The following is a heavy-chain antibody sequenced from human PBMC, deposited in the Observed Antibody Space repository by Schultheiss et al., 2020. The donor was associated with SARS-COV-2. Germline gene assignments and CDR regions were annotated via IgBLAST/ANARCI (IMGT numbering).Heavy chain of an antibody. D-gene: IGHD6-13*01. Sequence: SETLSLTCTVSGGSICSYYWSWIRQPPGKGLEWIGYIYYSGSTNYNPSLKSRVTISVDTSKNQFSLKLSSVTAADTAVYYCARTGYRAFGGIDYFDYWGQGTLVTVSS. V-gene: IGHV4-59*01. J-gene: IGHJ4*02. CDR1: GGSICSYY. CDR3: ARTGYRAFGGIDYFDY. CDR2: IYYSGST.